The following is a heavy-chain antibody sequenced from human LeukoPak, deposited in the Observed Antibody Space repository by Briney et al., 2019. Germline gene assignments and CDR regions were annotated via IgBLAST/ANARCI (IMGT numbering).Heavy chain of an antibody. D-gene: IGHD6-13*01. J-gene: IGHJ5*02. CDR3: ARLTYSSSWGFFFDP. V-gene: IGHV4-39*01. CDR1: SGSLSRSSYY. CDR2: IYYSGST. Sequence: AETLSLTCTVSSGSLSRSSYYWGWLRPPPTRGLEWVGSIYYSGSTYYNPSLKSRVTLSVDTSKNQFSLKLSSVTAADTAVYYCARLTYSSSWGFFFDPWGQGTLVTVSS.